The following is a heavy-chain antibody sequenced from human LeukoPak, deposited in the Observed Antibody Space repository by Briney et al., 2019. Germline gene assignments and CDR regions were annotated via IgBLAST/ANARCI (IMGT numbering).Heavy chain of an antibody. J-gene: IGHJ4*02. CDR1: GFTFSSYA. CDR2: ISYDGSNK. D-gene: IGHD5-18*01. Sequence: GGSLRLSCAASGFTFSSYAMHWVRQAPGKGLEWVAVISYDGSNKYYADSVEGRFTISRDNSKNTLYLQMNSLRAEDTAVYYCAKGGYSYGRYYFDYWGQGTLVTVSS. CDR3: AKGGYSYGRYYFDY. V-gene: IGHV3-30*04.